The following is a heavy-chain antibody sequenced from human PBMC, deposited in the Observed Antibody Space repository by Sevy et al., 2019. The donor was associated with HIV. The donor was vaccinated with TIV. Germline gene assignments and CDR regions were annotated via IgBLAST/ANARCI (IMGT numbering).Heavy chain of an antibody. CDR1: GGSFSFYG. V-gene: IGHV1-69*13. CDR3: ARGGPDDILTHYGMDV. Sequence: ASVKVSCKAIGGSFSFYGISWVRQAPGQGLEWMAGIIPILGTTKYAQKFQGRVTITADESTSTVYMGLTSLRSEDTAVYYCARGGPDDILTHYGMDVWGQGTTVTVSS. D-gene: IGHD3-9*01. CDR2: IIPILGTT. J-gene: IGHJ6*02.